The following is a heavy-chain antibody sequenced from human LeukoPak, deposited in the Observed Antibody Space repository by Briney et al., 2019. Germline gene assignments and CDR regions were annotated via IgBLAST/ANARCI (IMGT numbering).Heavy chain of an antibody. CDR2: IKQDGSEK. CDR3: ARVCGGDCLDAFDI. V-gene: IGHV3-7*01. J-gene: IGHJ3*02. D-gene: IGHD2-21*02. Sequence: PGGSLRLSCAASGFTFSSYAMSWVRQAPGKGLEWVANIKQDGSEKYYVDSVKGRFTISRDNAKNSLYLQMNSLRAEDTAVYYCARVCGGDCLDAFDIWGQGTMVTVSS. CDR1: GFTFSSYA.